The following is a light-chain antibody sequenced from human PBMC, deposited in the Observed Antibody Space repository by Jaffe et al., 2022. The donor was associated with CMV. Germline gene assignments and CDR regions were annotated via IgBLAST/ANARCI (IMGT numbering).Light chain of an antibody. CDR3: QQSYSPRYT. V-gene: IGKV1-39*01. CDR2: TAA. Sequence: DIQMTQSPSSLSASVGDGVTITCRASQSITTYLNWYQQRPGKAPKLLIYTAATLQSGVPSRFSGSGFGTDFTLTISSLQPEDFATYYCQQSYSPRYTFGQGTTLEIK. J-gene: IGKJ2*01. CDR1: QSITTY.